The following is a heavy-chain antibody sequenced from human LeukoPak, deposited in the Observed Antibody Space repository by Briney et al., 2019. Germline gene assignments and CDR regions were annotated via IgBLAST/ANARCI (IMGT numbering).Heavy chain of an antibody. CDR1: GGSISSYH. CDR2: IYYSGST. D-gene: IGHD3-10*01. Sequence: SETLSLTCTVSGGSISSYHWSWIRQPPGKGPEWIGYIYYSGSTNYNPSLKSRVTISVDTSKNQFSLKLSSVTAADTAVYYCARSYYGSGSLYYFDYWGQGTLVTVSS. V-gene: IGHV4-59*01. J-gene: IGHJ4*02. CDR3: ARSYYGSGSLYYFDY.